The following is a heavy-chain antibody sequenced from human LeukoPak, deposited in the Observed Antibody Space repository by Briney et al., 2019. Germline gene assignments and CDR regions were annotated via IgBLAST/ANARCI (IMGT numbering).Heavy chain of an antibody. CDR2: IIPIFGTA. V-gene: IGHV1-69*13. D-gene: IGHD2-15*01. CDR1: GGAFSSYA. CDR3: ARASIGLGYCSGGSCYRGYFQH. J-gene: IGHJ1*01. Sequence: PVKVSCKASGGAFSSYAISWVRQAPGQGLEWRGGIIPIFGTANYAQKFQGRVTITADESTSTAYMELSSLRSEDTAVYYCARASIGLGYCSGGSCYRGYFQHWGQGTLVTVSS.